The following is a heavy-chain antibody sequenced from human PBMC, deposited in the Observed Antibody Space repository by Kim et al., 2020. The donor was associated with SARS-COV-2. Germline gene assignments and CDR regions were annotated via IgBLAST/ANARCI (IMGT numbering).Heavy chain of an antibody. Sequence: FVDSVRGRVTIARDKTKNSLYLQMNSRRAEDTAVYYCARGGSSSSGWFDPCGQGTLVTVSS. V-gene: IGHV3-7*01. D-gene: IGHD6-6*01. J-gene: IGHJ5*02. CDR3: ARGGSSSSGWFDP.